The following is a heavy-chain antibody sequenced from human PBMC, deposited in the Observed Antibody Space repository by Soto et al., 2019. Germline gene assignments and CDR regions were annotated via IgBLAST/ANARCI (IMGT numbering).Heavy chain of an antibody. J-gene: IGHJ6*02. D-gene: IGHD2-15*01. CDR2: IYYSGST. Sequence: PSETLSLTCTVSGGSISSYYWSWIRQPPGKGLEWIGYIYYSGSTNYNPSLKSRVTISVDTSKNQFSLKLSSVTAADTAVYYCARGEGYCSGGSCYSAMGYYYGMDVWGQGTTVTVSS. CDR1: GGSISSYY. V-gene: IGHV4-59*01. CDR3: ARGEGYCSGGSCYSAMGYYYGMDV.